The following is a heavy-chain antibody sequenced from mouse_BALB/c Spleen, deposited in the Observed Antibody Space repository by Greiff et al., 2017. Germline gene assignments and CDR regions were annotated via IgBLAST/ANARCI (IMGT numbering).Heavy chain of an antibody. Sequence: EVQLQESGGGLVQPGGSLKLSCAASGFDFSRYWMSWVRQAPGKGLEWIGEINPDSSTINYTPSLKDKFIISRDNAKNTLYLQMSKVRSEDTALYYCAREDYYGYDYYAMDYWGQGTSVTVSS. CDR2: INPDSSTI. V-gene: IGHV4-1*02. J-gene: IGHJ4*01. CDR3: AREDYYGYDYYAMDY. CDR1: GFDFSRYW. D-gene: IGHD1-2*01.